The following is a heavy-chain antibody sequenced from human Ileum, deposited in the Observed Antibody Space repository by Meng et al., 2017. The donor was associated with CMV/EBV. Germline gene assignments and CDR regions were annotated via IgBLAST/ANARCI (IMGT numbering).Heavy chain of an antibody. V-gene: IGHV3-21*01. D-gene: IGHD1-26*01. CDR2: SNSRSSYI. CDR3: AREPDSGSYWVY. J-gene: IGHJ4*02. Sequence: GGSLRLSCAASGFTFSRYNMNWVRQAPGKGLEWVSSSNSRSSYIYYADSVKGRFTISRDNAKNSLYLQMNSLRAEDTAVYYCAREPDSGSYWVYWGQGTPVTVSS. CDR1: GFTFSRYN.